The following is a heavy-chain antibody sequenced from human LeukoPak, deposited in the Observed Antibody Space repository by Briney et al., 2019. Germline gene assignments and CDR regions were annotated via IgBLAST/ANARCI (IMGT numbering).Heavy chain of an antibody. Sequence: GRSLRLSCAASGFTFSSYAMHWVRQAPGKGLEWVAVISYDGSNKYYADSVRGRFTISRDNSKNTLYLQMNSLRAEDTAVYYCARDKYSSGRRADYWGQGTLVTVSS. V-gene: IGHV3-30*04. D-gene: IGHD6-19*01. CDR3: ARDKYSSGRRADY. CDR2: ISYDGSNK. J-gene: IGHJ4*02. CDR1: GFTFSSYA.